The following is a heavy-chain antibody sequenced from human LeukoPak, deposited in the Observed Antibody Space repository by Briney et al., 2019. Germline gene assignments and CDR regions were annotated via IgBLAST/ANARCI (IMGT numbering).Heavy chain of an antibody. CDR2: INPNSGGT. CDR3: ATHGSARVGERYDFWSGSGHYYGMDV. Sequence: ASVKVSCKASGYTFTGYYMHWVRQAPGQGLEWMGWINPNSGGTNYAQKFQGRVTMTRDTSISTAYMELSRLRSDDTAVYYCATHGSARVGERYDFWSGSGHYYGMDVWGQGTTVTVSS. V-gene: IGHV1-2*02. D-gene: IGHD3-3*01. CDR1: GYTFTGYY. J-gene: IGHJ6*02.